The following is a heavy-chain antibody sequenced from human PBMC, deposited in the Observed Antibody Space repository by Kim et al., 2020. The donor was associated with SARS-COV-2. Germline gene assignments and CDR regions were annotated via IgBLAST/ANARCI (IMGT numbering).Heavy chain of an antibody. CDR2: T. CDR3: ARQSLGYYFDY. V-gene: IGHV4-39*01. Sequence: TYYNQSLKSRVTISVDTSKNQFSLKLSSVTAADTAVYYCARQSLGYYFDYWGQGTLVTVSS. J-gene: IGHJ4*02.